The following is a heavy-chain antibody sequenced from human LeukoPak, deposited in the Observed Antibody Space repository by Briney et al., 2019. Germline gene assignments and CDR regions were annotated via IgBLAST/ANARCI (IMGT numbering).Heavy chain of an antibody. CDR2: INHSGST. V-gene: IGHV4-34*01. J-gene: IGHJ6*02. Sequence: SETLSLTCAVYGGSFSGYYWSWIRQPPGKGLEWIGEINHSGSTNYNPSLKSRVTISVDTSKNQFSLKLSSVTAADTAVYYCARDRDDFWSGYSAFPYYYYGMDVWGQGTMVTVSS. CDR3: ARDRDDFWSGYSAFPYYYYGMDV. CDR1: GGSFSGYY. D-gene: IGHD3-3*01.